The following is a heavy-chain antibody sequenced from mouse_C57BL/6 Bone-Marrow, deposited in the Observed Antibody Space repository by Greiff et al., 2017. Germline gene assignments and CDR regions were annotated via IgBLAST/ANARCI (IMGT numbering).Heavy chain of an antibody. D-gene: IGHD1-1*01. CDR2: ISNGGGST. J-gene: IGHJ2*01. Sequence: EVKLQESGGGLVQPGGSLKLSCAASGFTFSDYYMYWVRQTPEKRLEWVAYISNGGGSTYYPDTVKGRVTISRDNAMNTLYLQMSRLKSEDTAMYYCARQAPYYYGSEYYFDYWGQGTTLTVSS. V-gene: IGHV5-12*01. CDR3: ARQAPYYYGSEYYFDY. CDR1: GFTFSDYY.